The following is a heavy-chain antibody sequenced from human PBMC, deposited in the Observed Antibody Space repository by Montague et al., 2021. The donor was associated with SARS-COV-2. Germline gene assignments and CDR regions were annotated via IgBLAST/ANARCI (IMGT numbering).Heavy chain of an antibody. V-gene: IGHV4-39*07. CDR3: ARDKAEYIVVVPAVPLAYGMDV. CDR1: GGSISSSSYY. CDR2: IYYSGST. Sequence: SETLSLTCTVSGGSISSSSYYWGWIRQPPGKGLEWIGSIYYSGSTYYNPSHKSRVTISVDTSKNQFSLKLSSVTAADTAVYYCARDKAEYIVVVPAVPLAYGMDVWGQGTTVTVSS. J-gene: IGHJ6*02. D-gene: IGHD2-2*01.